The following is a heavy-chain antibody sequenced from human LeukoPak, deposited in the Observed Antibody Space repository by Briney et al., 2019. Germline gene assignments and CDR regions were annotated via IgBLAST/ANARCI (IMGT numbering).Heavy chain of an antibody. J-gene: IGHJ4*02. V-gene: IGHV3-74*03. CDR1: GLTFSTYW. CDR3: AREARVGGALQY. Sequence: GSLRLSCAASGLTFSTYWMHWVRQAPGKGLAWVARVNPDGSIRTYANSVQGRVTISRDTAKDTLFLQMNSLRAEDTAVYYCAREARVGGALQYWGQGTPVTVSS. D-gene: IGHD1-26*01. CDR2: VNPDGSIR.